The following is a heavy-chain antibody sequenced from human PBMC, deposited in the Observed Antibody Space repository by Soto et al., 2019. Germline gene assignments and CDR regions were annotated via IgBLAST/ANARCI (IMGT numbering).Heavy chain of an antibody. CDR1: GGSISSSSYY. Sequence: QLQLQESGPGLVKPSETLSLTCTVSGGSISSSSYYWGWIRQPPGKGLEWIGSIYYSGSTYYNPSLKSRVTISVDTSKNQFSLKLTSVTAADTAVYYCARRGGGVAFDIWGQGTMVTVSS. D-gene: IGHD2-15*01. V-gene: IGHV4-39*01. CDR3: ARRGGGVAFDI. CDR2: IYYSGST. J-gene: IGHJ3*02.